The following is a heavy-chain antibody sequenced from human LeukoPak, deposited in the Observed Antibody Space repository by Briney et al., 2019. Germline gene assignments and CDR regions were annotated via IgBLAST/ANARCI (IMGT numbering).Heavy chain of an antibody. D-gene: IGHD3-3*01. J-gene: IGHJ4*02. CDR3: ASGGGFWSGKYYFDY. Sequence: GGSLRLSCAASGFTFSSYWMSWVRQAPGKGLEWVANIKQDGSEKYYVDSVKGRFTISRDNAKNSLYLQMNSLRAEDTAVYYWASGGGFWSGKYYFDYWGQGTLVTVSS. CDR1: GFTFSSYW. V-gene: IGHV3-7*01. CDR2: IKQDGSEK.